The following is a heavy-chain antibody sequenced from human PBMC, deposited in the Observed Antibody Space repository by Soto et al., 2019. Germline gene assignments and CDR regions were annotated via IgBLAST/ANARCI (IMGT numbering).Heavy chain of an antibody. CDR1: GYTFTSYG. J-gene: IGHJ6*02. D-gene: IGHD3-3*01. CDR3: ARKDFWSGSMGSYYDYGMDV. V-gene: IGHV1-18*01. CDR2: ISAYNGNT. Sequence: ASLKVSCNASGYTFTSYGITWVRQAPGQGLEWMGWISAYNGNTNYAQKLQGRVTMTTDTSTSTAYMELRSMRADDTAVYYCARKDFWSGSMGSYYDYGMDVWVQGTTVT.